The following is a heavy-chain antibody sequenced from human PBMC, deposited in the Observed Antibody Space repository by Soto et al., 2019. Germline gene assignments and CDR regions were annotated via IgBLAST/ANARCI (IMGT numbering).Heavy chain of an antibody. CDR3: AREIEQQLVS. J-gene: IGHJ5*02. V-gene: IGHV3-30-3*01. CDR1: GFTFSSYA. CDR2: ISYAGSNK. D-gene: IGHD6-13*01. Sequence: QVQLVESGGGVVQPGRSLRLSCAASGFTFSSYAMHWVRQAPGKGLEWVAVISYAGSNKYYADSVKGRFTISRDNSKNTLYLQMNSLRAEDTAVYYCAREIEQQLVSWGQGTLVTVSS.